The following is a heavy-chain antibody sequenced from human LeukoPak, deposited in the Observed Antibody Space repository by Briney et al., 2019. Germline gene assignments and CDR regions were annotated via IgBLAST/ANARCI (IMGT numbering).Heavy chain of an antibody. D-gene: IGHD3-10*01. Sequence: GRSLRLSCAASGFTFSSYAMHWVRQAPGKGLEWVAVISYDGSNKYYADSVKGRFTISRDNSKNTLYLQMNSLRAEDTAVYYCARSGGITMVRGVTRYGMDVWGKGTTVTVSS. V-gene: IGHV3-30*04. CDR3: ARSGGITMVRGVTRYGMDV. CDR2: ISYDGSNK. CDR1: GFTFSSYA. J-gene: IGHJ6*04.